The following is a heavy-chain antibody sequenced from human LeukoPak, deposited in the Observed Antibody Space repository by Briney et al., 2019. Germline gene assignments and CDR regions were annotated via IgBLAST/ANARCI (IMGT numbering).Heavy chain of an antibody. Sequence: GESLRLSCAASGFDFSSNWMHWVRHAPGQGLVWVSRIKGDGISTNYADSVEGRFTISRDIAKNTLYLQMNSLRAEDTGVYYCAKDHYWSIDYWGRGTLVSVSS. CDR3: AKDHYWSIDY. CDR1: GFDFSSNW. CDR2: IKGDGIST. D-gene: IGHD3-3*01. J-gene: IGHJ4*02. V-gene: IGHV3-74*01.